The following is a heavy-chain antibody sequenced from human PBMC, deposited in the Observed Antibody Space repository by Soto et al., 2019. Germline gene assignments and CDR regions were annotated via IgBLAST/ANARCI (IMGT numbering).Heavy chain of an antibody. CDR3: ARGYYDILTGYLPGYYYYYYMDV. Sequence: PSETLSLTCTVSGGSISSYYWSWIRQPPGKGLEWIGYIYYSGSTNYNPSLKSRVTISVDTSKNQFSLKLSSVTAADTAVYYCARGYYDILTGYLPGYYYYYYMDVWGKGTTVTRLL. CDR2: IYYSGST. CDR1: GGSISSYY. D-gene: IGHD3-9*01. J-gene: IGHJ6*03. V-gene: IGHV4-59*01.